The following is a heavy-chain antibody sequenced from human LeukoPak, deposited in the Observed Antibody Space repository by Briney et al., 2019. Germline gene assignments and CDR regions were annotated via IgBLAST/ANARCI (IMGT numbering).Heavy chain of an antibody. Sequence: SQTLSLTCTVSGGSISSGSYYWSWIRQPAGKGLEWIVRIYTSGSTNYNPSLKSRVTISVDTSKNQFSLKLSSVTAADTAVYYCARERKDGYNFDPIYYFDYWGQGTLVTVSS. V-gene: IGHV4-61*02. J-gene: IGHJ4*02. CDR1: GGSISSGSYY. D-gene: IGHD5-24*01. CDR2: IYTSGST. CDR3: ARERKDGYNFDPIYYFDY.